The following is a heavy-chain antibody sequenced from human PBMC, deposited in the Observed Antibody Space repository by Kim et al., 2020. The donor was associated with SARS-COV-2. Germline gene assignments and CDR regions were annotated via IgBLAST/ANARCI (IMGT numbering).Heavy chain of an antibody. CDR3: ARDHIGYCSSTSCPYWYFDL. CDR1: GFTFSDYY. V-gene: IGHV3-11*05. J-gene: IGHJ2*01. D-gene: IGHD2-2*01. CDR2: ISSSSSYT. Sequence: GGSLRLSCAASGFTFSDYYMSWIRQAPGKGLEWVSYISSSSSYTNYADSVKGRFTISRDNAKNSLYLQMNSLRAEDTAVYYCARDHIGYCSSTSCPYWYFDLWGRGTLVTVSS.